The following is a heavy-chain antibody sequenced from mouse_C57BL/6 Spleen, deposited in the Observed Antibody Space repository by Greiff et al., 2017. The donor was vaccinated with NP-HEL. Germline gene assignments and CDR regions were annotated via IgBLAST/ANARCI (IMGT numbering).Heavy chain of an antibody. CDR1: GYTFTDYE. CDR3: TRRGNGYYVSFDY. D-gene: IGHD2-3*01. CDR2: IDPETGGT. Sequence: QVQLKQSGAELVRPGASVTLSCKASGYTFTDYEMHWVKQTPVHGLEWIGAIDPETGGTAYNQKFKGKAILTADKSSSTAYMELRSLTSEDSAVYYCTRRGNGYYVSFDYWGQGTTLTVSS. J-gene: IGHJ2*01. V-gene: IGHV1-15*01.